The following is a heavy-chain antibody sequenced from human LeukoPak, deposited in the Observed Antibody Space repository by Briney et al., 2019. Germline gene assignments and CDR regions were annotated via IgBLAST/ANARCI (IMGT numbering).Heavy chain of an antibody. CDR1: GYTFTSYG. CDR3: ARDEGGYYRSLYFAY. Sequence: ASVKVSCKASGYTFTSYGISWVRQAPGQGLEWMGWISTYNGNTNYAQELQGRVTMTTDTSTSTAYMELRSPRSDDTAMYYCARDEGGYYRSLYFAYWGQGTLVTVSS. CDR2: ISTYNGNT. V-gene: IGHV1-18*01. J-gene: IGHJ4*02. D-gene: IGHD3-22*01.